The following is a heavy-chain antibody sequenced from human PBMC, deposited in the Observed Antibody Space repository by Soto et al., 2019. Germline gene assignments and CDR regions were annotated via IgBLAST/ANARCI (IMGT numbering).Heavy chain of an antibody. Sequence: GGSLRLSCAASGFTFSSYAMSWVRQAPGKGLEWVSAIGGSGGSTYYADSVKGRFTISRDNSKNTLYLQMNSLRAEDTAVYYCAKDLADTAMADYYGMDVWGQGTTVTVSS. V-gene: IGHV3-23*01. CDR1: GFTFSSYA. J-gene: IGHJ6*02. D-gene: IGHD5-18*01. CDR3: AKDLADTAMADYYGMDV. CDR2: IGGSGGST.